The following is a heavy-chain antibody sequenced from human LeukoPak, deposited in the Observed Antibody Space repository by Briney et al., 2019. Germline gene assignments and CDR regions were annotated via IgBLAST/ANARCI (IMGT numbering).Heavy chain of an antibody. CDR3: ARDKWELLQLDY. Sequence: ASVKVSCKASGYTFTSYDINWGRQATGQGLEWMGWMNPNSGNTGYAQKFQGRVTMTRNTSISTAYMELSSLRSEDTAVYYCARDKWELLQLDYWGQGTLVTVSS. V-gene: IGHV1-8*01. D-gene: IGHD1-26*01. J-gene: IGHJ4*02. CDR1: GYTFTSYD. CDR2: MNPNSGNT.